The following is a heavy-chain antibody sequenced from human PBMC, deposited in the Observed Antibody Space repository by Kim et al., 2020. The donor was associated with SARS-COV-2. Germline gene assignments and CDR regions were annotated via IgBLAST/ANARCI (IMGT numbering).Heavy chain of an antibody. CDR2: IYYSGST. CDR3: ARDARIAVAGDYYYGMDV. D-gene: IGHD6-19*01. Sequence: SETLSLTCTVSGGSISSYYWSWIRQPPGKGLEWIGYIYYSGSTNYNPSLKSRGTISVDTSKNQFSLKLSSVTAADTAVYYCARDARIAVAGDYYYGMDVWGQGTTVTVSS. CDR1: GGSISSYY. V-gene: IGHV4-59*13. J-gene: IGHJ6*02.